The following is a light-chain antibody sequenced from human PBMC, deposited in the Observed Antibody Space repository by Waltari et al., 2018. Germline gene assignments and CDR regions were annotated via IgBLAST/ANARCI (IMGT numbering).Light chain of an antibody. CDR3: QQYGSSLYT. Sequence: DIVLPQSPGPLSLYPGERASLSCRASQRVSSSYLAWYQQKPGQAPRLLIYGASSRATGIPDRFSGSGSGTDFTLTISRLEPEDFAVYYCQQYGSSLYTFGQGTKLEIK. CDR2: GAS. J-gene: IGKJ2*01. V-gene: IGKV3-20*01. CDR1: QRVSSSY.